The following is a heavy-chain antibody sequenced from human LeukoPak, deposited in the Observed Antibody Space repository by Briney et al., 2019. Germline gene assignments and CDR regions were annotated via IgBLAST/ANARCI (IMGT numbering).Heavy chain of an antibody. D-gene: IGHD5-18*01. Sequence: GEPLKISCKVSGYRFTNYWIAWVRQMPGKGLEWMGIIYPGDSDTRYSPSFQGQVTISADKSSNLAYLHGGSLKASDTAMYYCATGIQLCCLDYWGQGTLVTVSS. CDR3: ATGIQLCCLDY. CDR2: IYPGDSDT. J-gene: IGHJ4*02. CDR1: GYRFTNYW. V-gene: IGHV5-51*03.